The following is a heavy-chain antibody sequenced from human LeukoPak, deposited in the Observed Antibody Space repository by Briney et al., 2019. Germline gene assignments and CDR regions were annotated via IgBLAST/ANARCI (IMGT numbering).Heavy chain of an antibody. J-gene: IGHJ3*02. CDR1: GFTVSSNY. CDR3: ARARSYYDFWSGYYPPSPPDAFDI. D-gene: IGHD3-3*01. Sequence: GGSLRLSCAASGFTVSSNYMSWVRQAPGKGLEWVSSISSSSSYIYYADSVKGRFTISRDNAKNSLYLQMNSLRAEDTAVYYCARARSYYDFWSGYYPPSPPDAFDIWGQGTMVTVSS. CDR2: ISSSSSYI. V-gene: IGHV3-21*01.